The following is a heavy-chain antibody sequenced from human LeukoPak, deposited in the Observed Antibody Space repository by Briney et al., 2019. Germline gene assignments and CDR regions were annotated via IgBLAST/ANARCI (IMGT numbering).Heavy chain of an antibody. CDR2: IYYSGST. Sequence: SETLSLTCTDSGGSISSSSYYWGWIRQPPGKGLEWIGYIYYSGSTNYNPSLKSRVTISVDTSKNQFSLKLSSVTAADTAVYYCAREGSSWYKRGWFDPWGQGTLVTVSS. D-gene: IGHD6-13*01. CDR1: GGSISSSSYY. J-gene: IGHJ5*02. CDR3: AREGSSWYKRGWFDP. V-gene: IGHV4-61*01.